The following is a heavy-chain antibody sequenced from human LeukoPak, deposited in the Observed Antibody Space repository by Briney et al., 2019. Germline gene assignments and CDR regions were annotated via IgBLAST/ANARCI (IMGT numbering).Heavy chain of an antibody. CDR1: GFTFDDYG. CDR3: ARASDSSGYYSYFDH. CDR2: ISSGSSYI. Sequence: PGGSLRLSCAASGFTFDDYGMSWVRQAPGKGLEWVSSISSGSSYIYYADSVKGRFTISRDNAKNSLYLQMNSLRAEDTAVYYCARASDSSGYYSYFDHWGQGTLVTVSS. D-gene: IGHD3-22*01. J-gene: IGHJ1*01. V-gene: IGHV3-21*01.